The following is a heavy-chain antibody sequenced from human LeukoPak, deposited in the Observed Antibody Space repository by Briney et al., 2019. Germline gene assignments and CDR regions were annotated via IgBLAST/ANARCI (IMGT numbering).Heavy chain of an antibody. D-gene: IGHD6-6*01. CDR3: VRDRPHNCFDP. Sequence: GGSLRLSCAASEFTFSSHWMHWVRQVPGKGLVYIAYIDNDGTNTNYADSVKGRFTISRDNAKNTLYLQMNSLRVEDTAVYYCVRDRPHNCFDPWGQGTLVTVSS. CDR2: IDNDGTNT. V-gene: IGHV3-74*01. J-gene: IGHJ5*02. CDR1: EFTFSSHW.